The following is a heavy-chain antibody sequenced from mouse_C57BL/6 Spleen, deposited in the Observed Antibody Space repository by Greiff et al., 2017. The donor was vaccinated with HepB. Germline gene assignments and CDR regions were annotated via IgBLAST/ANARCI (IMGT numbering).Heavy chain of an antibody. D-gene: IGHD3-1*01. V-gene: IGHV7-1*01. CDR2: SRNKANDYTT. Sequence: EVMLVESGGGLVQSGRSLILSCATSGFTFSDFYMEWVRQAPGKGLEWIAVSRNKANDYTTEYSASVKGRFIVSRDTSQSILYLQMDALRAEDTAIYYCARDGGHLYAVDYWGQGTSVTVSS. CDR3: ARDGGHLYAVDY. CDR1: GFTFSDFY. J-gene: IGHJ4*01.